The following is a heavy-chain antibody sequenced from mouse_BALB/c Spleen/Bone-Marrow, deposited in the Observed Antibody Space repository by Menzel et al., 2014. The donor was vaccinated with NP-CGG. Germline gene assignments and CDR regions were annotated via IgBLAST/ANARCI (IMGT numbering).Heavy chain of an antibody. CDR3: ARDYYGSSYWYFDV. J-gene: IGHJ1*01. D-gene: IGHD1-1*01. CDR1: GFTFSDYG. Sequence: DVMLVESGGGLVQPGGSRKLSCAASGFTFSDYGMAWVRQAPGKGPEWVAFISNLAYSIYYADTVTGRFTISRENAKNTLYLEMSSLRSEDTAMYYCARDYYGSSYWYFDVWGAGTTATVSS. V-gene: IGHV5-15*02. CDR2: ISNLAYSI.